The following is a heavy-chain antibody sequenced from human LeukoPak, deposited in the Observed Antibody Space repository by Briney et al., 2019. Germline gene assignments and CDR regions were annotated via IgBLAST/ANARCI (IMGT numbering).Heavy chain of an antibody. D-gene: IGHD4-23*01. Sequence: GESLKISCKGSGCSFTSYWIGWVRQMPGKGLEWMGIIYPGDSDTRYSPSFQGQVTISTDKSISTAYLQWSSLKASDTAMYYCARGYGGWGYYYGMDVWGQGTTVTVSS. CDR1: GCSFTSYW. CDR3: ARGYGGWGYYYGMDV. V-gene: IGHV5-51*01. CDR2: IYPGDSDT. J-gene: IGHJ6*02.